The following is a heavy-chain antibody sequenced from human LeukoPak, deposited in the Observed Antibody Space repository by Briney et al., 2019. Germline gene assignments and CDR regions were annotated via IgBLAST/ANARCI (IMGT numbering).Heavy chain of an antibody. Sequence: GGSLRLSCAASGFTLSDYYMSWIRQAPGKGLEWVSYISSSGRTIYYADSVKGRLTISRDNAKKSLYLQMNSLRAEDTAVYYCASGRRRDGYNQSQIWGQGTLVTVSS. V-gene: IGHV3-11*04. CDR1: GFTLSDYY. D-gene: IGHD5-24*01. J-gene: IGHJ4*02. CDR3: ASGRRRDGYNQSQI. CDR2: ISSSGRTI.